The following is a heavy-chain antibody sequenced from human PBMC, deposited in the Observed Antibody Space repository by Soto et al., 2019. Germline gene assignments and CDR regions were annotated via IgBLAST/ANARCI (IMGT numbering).Heavy chain of an antibody. J-gene: IGHJ5*02. CDR1: GYTFTGYY. D-gene: IGHD2-15*01. Sequence: QVQLVQSGAEVKKPGASVKVSCKASGYTFTGYYMHWVRQAPGQGLEWMGWINPNSGGTNYAQKFQGWVTMTRDTSIRTAYMELSRLRSDDTAVYCCARGPPGYCSGGSCANWFDPWGQGTLVTVSS. CDR3: ARGPPGYCSGGSCANWFDP. V-gene: IGHV1-2*04. CDR2: INPNSGGT.